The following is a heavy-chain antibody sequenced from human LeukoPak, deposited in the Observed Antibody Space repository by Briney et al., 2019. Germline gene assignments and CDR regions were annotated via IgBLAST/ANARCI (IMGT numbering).Heavy chain of an antibody. J-gene: IGHJ4*02. CDR3: AKDGYSYSRGYFDY. Sequence: GGSLRLSCAASGFTFSSYWMSWVRQAPGKGLEWVSYISSSGSTIYYADSVKGRFTISRDNAKNSLYLQMNSLRAEDTALYYCAKDGYSYSRGYFDYWGQGTLVTVSS. D-gene: IGHD5-18*01. V-gene: IGHV3-48*04. CDR1: GFTFSSYW. CDR2: ISSSGSTI.